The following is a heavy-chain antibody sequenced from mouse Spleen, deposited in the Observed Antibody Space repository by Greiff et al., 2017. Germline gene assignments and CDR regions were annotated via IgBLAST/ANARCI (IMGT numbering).Heavy chain of an antibody. Sequence: EVQLVESGGGLVKPGGSLKLSCAASGFTFSSYGMSWVRQTPEKRLEWVATISGGGSYTYYPDSVKGRFTISRDNAKNNLYLQMSSLRSEDTALYYCARHFTTVVEDAMDYWGQGTSVTVSS. CDR1: GFTFSSYG. D-gene: IGHD1-1*01. V-gene: IGHV5-9-2*01. CDR2: ISGGGSYT. CDR3: ARHFTTVVEDAMDY. J-gene: IGHJ4*01.